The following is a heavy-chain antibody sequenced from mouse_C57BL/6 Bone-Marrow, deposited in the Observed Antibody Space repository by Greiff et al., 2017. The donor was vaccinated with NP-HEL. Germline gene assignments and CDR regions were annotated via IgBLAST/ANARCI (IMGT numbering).Heavy chain of an antibody. CDR3: TRERDYYGSSLYWYFDV. CDR1: GFTFSSYA. J-gene: IGHJ1*03. Sequence: EVKLMESGEGLVKPGGSLKLSCAASGFTFSSYAMSWVRQTPEKRLAWVAYISSGGDYIYYADTVKGRCTISRDNARNTLYLQMSSLKSEDTAMYYCTRERDYYGSSLYWYFDVWGTGTTVTVSS. V-gene: IGHV5-9-1*02. D-gene: IGHD1-1*01. CDR2: ISSGGDYI.